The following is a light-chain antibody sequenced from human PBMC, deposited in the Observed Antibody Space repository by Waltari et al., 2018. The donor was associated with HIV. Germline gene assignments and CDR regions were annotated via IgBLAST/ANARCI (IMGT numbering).Light chain of an antibody. Sequence: QSVLTQPPSASGTPGQRVTISCSGSSSNIGSNTVNWYQQLPGTAPKLLLYSNNQRPRGVPDRFSGSKSGTSVSLAISGLQSEDDTDYYCAAWDDSLNGWVFGGGTKLTVL. V-gene: IGLV1-44*01. J-gene: IGLJ3*02. CDR2: SNN. CDR3: AAWDDSLNGWV. CDR1: SSNIGSNT.